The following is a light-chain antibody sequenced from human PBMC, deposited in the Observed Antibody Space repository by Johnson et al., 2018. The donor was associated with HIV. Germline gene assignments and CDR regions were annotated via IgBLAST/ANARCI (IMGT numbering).Light chain of an antibody. V-gene: IGLV1-51*02. Sequence: QLVLTQPPSVSAAPGQKVTISCSGSSSNIGNNYVSWYRQLPGTAPQLLIYENNKRPSGIPYRFSGSKSATSATLGITGLQTGDEADYYCGTWDSSLSAGVFGTGTKVTVL. CDR2: ENN. J-gene: IGLJ1*01. CDR3: GTWDSSLSAGV. CDR1: SSNIGNNY.